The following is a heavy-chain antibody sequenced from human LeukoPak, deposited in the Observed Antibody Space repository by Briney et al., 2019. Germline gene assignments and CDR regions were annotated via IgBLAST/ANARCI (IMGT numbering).Heavy chain of an antibody. V-gene: IGHV4-4*07. D-gene: IGHD1-26*01. CDR2: IHTSGST. CDR1: GGSISSYY. CDR3: ARASGSFDS. J-gene: IGHJ4*02. Sequence: SETLSLTCTVSGGSISSYYWTWSRQPAGKGLEWNGRIHTSGSTNYNPSLKSRVTMSLDTSKNQFSLNLSSVTAADTAVYYCARASGSFDSWGQGTLVTVSS.